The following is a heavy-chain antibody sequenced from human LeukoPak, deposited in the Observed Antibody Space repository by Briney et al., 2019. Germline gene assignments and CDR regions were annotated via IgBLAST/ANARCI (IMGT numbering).Heavy chain of an antibody. CDR1: GFTFSRNS. J-gene: IGHJ4*02. CDR2: ISSSSSTI. CDR3: ARERWLESGEY. Sequence: GGSLRLSYAASGFTFSRNSMNWVRQAPGKGLEWISYISSSSSTIYYADSVKGRFTISRDNAKNSLYLQMNSLRVEDTAVYYCARERWLESGEYWGQGTLVTVSS. D-gene: IGHD6-19*01. V-gene: IGHV3-48*01.